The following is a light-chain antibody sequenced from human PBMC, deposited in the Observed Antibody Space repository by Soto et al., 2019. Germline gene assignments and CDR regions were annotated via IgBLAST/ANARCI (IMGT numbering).Light chain of an antibody. CDR3: MSYIDSTSTHWV. CDR2: KVS. J-gene: IGLJ3*02. V-gene: IGLV2-11*01. Sequence: QSALTQPRSVSGSPGQSVTISCTGTSSDVGGYNYVSWYQQHPGKAPKLLIFKVSNRPSGISGRFSGSKSGNTASLTISGLQAEDEADYYCMSYIDSTSTHWVLGGGTKLTVL. CDR1: SSDVGGYNY.